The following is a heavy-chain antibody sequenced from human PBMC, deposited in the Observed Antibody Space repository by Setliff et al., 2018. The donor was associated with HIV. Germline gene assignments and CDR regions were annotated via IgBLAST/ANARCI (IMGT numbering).Heavy chain of an antibody. CDR3: AGSILTGYYTFGADY. V-gene: IGHV1-69*02. Sequence: SVKVSCKASRSTFNSHTINWVRQAPGQGLDWMGRIIPILGVANYAQRFQGRVTITTDESTSTAYMELSSLRSEDTALYYCAGSILTGYYTFGADYWGQGTLVTVSS. CDR2: IIPILGVA. D-gene: IGHD3-9*01. J-gene: IGHJ4*02. CDR1: RSTFNSHT.